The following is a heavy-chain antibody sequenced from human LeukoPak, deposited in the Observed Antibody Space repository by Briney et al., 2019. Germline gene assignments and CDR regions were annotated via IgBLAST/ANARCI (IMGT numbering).Heavy chain of an antibody. CDR1: GFTFSSYA. Sequence: GGSPRLSCAASGFTFSSYAMSWVRQAPGKGLEWVSYISSSGSTIYYADSVKGRFTISRDNAKNSLYLQMNSLRAEDTAVYYCARDRRYYYDSSGYSRGDYWGQGTLVTVSS. J-gene: IGHJ4*02. V-gene: IGHV3-48*04. CDR3: ARDRRYYYDSSGYSRGDY. D-gene: IGHD3-22*01. CDR2: ISSSGSTI.